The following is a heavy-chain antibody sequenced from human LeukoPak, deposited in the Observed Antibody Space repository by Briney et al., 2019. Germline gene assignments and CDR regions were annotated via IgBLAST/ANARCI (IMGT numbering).Heavy chain of an antibody. Sequence: GGSLRLSCAASGFTFSNYWMSWVRQAPGKGLEWVANIKQDGSEKYYVDSVKGRFTISRDNAKNSLYLQMNSLRAEDTAVYYCARLLYDYVWGSYGYWGQGTLVTVSS. V-gene: IGHV3-7*01. CDR1: GFTFSNYW. CDR2: IKQDGSEK. CDR3: ARLLYDYVWGSYGY. J-gene: IGHJ4*02. D-gene: IGHD3-16*01.